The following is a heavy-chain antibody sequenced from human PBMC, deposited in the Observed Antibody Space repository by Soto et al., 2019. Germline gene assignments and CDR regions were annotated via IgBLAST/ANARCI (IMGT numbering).Heavy chain of an antibody. CDR3: GVSLGLYTIHS. D-gene: IGHD2-8*01. CDR1: GGSVTTNYW. Sequence: QLQESGPGLVKPSGTLSLTCAVSGGSVTTNYWWGWVRQSPVTGLEWIGDMSHSGPTNYSPSLKSRVTLAVDTSKIQFSLELKSVTAADTAVDFGGVSLGLYTIHSWGQGTLVTVSS. J-gene: IGHJ4*02. CDR2: MSHSGPT. V-gene: IGHV4-4*02.